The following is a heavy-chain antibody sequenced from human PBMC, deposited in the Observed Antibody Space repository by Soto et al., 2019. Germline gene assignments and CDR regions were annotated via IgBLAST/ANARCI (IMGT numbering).Heavy chain of an antibody. CDR2: IYPGDSDT. V-gene: IGHV5-51*01. J-gene: IGHJ3*01. Sequence: GEPLKISCKGSGYTFNTYWIGWVRQMTGKGLEWMGFIYPGDSDTTYSPSFQGQVTISVDKSISTAYLQWSSLKVSDTAIYYCARQKLWMATINNDAFDVWGQGTKVTVSS. CDR3: ARQKLWMATINNDAFDV. CDR1: GYTFNTYW. D-gene: IGHD2-21*01.